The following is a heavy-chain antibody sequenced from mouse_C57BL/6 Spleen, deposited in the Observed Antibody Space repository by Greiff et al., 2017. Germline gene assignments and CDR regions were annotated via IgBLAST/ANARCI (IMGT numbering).Heavy chain of an antibody. CDR1: GYAFTNYL. CDR2: INPGSGGT. CDR3: ARKVGDGAWFAY. D-gene: IGHD1-1*02. J-gene: IGHJ3*01. Sequence: QVQLQQSGAELVRPGTSVKVSCKASGYAFTNYLLEWVKQRPGQGLEWIGVINPGSGGTNYNEKFKGKATLTADKSSSTAYMQLSSLTSEDSAVYFCARKVGDGAWFAYWGQGTLVTVSA. V-gene: IGHV1-54*01.